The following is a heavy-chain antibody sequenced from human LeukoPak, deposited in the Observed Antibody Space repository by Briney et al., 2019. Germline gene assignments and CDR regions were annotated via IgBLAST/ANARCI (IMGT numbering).Heavy chain of an antibody. CDR3: ARGAHKRDDYGGFFDY. V-gene: IGHV3-66*01. CDR2: IYSGGST. Sequence: GGSLRLSCAASGYTFSNAWMSWVRQAPGKGLEWVSIIYSGGSTYYADSVKGRFTISRDNSKNTLYLQMNSLRAEDTAVYYCARGAHKRDDYGGFFDYWGQGTLVTVSS. CDR1: GYTFSNAW. J-gene: IGHJ4*02. D-gene: IGHD4-23*01.